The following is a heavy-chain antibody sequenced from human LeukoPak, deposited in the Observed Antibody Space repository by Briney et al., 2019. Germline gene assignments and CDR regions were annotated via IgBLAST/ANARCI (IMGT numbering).Heavy chain of an antibody. V-gene: IGHV1-69*13. CDR3: ARGNMIVGSLDY. Sequence: ASVKVSCKASGGTFSSYAISWVRQAPGQGLEWMGGIIPIFGTANYAQKFQDRVTITADESTSTAYMELSSLRSEDTAVYYCARGNMIVGSLDYWGQGTLVTVSS. J-gene: IGHJ4*02. CDR2: IIPIFGTA. CDR1: GGTFSSYA. D-gene: IGHD3-22*01.